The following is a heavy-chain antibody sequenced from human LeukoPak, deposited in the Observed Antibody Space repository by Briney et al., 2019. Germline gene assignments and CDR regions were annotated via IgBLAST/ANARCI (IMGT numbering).Heavy chain of an antibody. D-gene: IGHD5-18*01. CDR3: TDKYSYDY. Sequence: GGSLRLSCAASGFTFSSYAMSWVRQAPGKGLEWVSTISGNGGDTYYADSVKGRFTISRDNSKNTLYLQMNSLRAEDTAVYYCTDKYSYDYWGQGTLVTASS. J-gene: IGHJ4*02. V-gene: IGHV3-23*01. CDR2: ISGNGGDT. CDR1: GFTFSSYA.